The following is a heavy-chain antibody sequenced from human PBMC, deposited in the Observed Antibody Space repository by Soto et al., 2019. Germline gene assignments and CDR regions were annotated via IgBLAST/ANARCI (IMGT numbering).Heavy chain of an antibody. Sequence: EVQLVESGGGLVQPGGSLRLSCAASGFTVSSNYMSWVRQAPGEGLEWVSVIYSGGSTYYADSVKGRFTISRDNSKNTLYLQMNSLRAEDTAVYYCARLPWGLPRYYYYYMDVWGKGTTVTVSS. CDR3: ARLPWGLPRYYYYYMDV. V-gene: IGHV3-66*01. J-gene: IGHJ6*03. D-gene: IGHD3-16*01. CDR1: GFTVSSNY. CDR2: IYSGGST.